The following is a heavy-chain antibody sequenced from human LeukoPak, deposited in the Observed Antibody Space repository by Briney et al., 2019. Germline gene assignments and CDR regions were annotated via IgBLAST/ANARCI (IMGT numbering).Heavy chain of an antibody. CDR1: GGSLSSGAYS. V-gene: IGHV4-30-4*07. CDR2: IYHSGST. D-gene: IGHD3-10*01. CDR3: VRGDYYDNWFDL. Sequence: SETLSLTCAVSGGSLSSGAYSWNWIRQPPGKGLEWIGYIYHSGSTYNNPSLKSRVIISVDTSKNQFSLKLISVTAADTAVYYCVRGDYYDNWFDLWGQGTLVTVSS. J-gene: IGHJ5*02.